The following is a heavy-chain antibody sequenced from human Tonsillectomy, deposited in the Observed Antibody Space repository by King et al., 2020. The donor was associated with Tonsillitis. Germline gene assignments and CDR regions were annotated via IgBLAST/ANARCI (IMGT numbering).Heavy chain of an antibody. CDR2: ISYGGDLK. V-gene: IGHV3-30*03. J-gene: IGHJ6*02. CDR1: AFGFSDYG. Sequence: QLVQSGGGVVQPGRSLRITCAASAFGFSDYGMHWVRQSPGKGLGWVAFISYGGDLKSYADSVKGRFTISRDNSRNTLSLEMNSLRLEDKALYYCAGDPEGAWWAAQSHNYYHYKDIWGQGTTVTVSS. CDR3: AGDPEGAWWAAQSHNYYHYKDI. D-gene: IGHD2-15*01.